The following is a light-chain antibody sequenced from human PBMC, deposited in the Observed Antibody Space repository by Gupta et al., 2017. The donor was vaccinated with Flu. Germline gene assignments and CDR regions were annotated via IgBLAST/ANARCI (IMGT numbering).Light chain of an antibody. CDR3: QQSSGLPYT. CDR1: QSIGSG. J-gene: IGKJ2*01. CDR2: YAS. V-gene: IGKV6-21*01. Sequence: PDFQSVTPKEKVTITCRASQSIGSGLHWYQQKPDQSPKLLIKYASQSFSGVPSRFSGSGSGTDFTLTINSLEAEDAATYYCQQSSGLPYTFGQGTKLEI.